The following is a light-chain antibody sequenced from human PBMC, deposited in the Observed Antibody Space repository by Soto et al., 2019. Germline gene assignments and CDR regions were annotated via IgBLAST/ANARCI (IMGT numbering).Light chain of an antibody. CDR3: QQSYSTTWT. V-gene: IGKV1-39*01. CDR1: QCISTY. J-gene: IGKJ1*01. CDR2: AAS. Sequence: DIQLTQSPSSHTASVGDRVTISCRASQCISTYLNWYQKKPGKAPKLLIYAASSLQSGVPSRFSGSGSETDFTLTISSLQPEDFATYSCQQSYSTTWTFGQGTKVDI.